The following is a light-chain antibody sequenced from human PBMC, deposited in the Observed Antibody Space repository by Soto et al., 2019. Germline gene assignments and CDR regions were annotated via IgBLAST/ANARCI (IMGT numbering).Light chain of an antibody. J-gene: IGKJ1*01. V-gene: IGKV3-15*01. Sequence: IVMTQSPATLSVSPGEAVTLSCRASQSVDNNLAWYQQKSGQAPRLLIYGASTRATGIPGTFSGSGSGTEFTLTISSLQSEDFAVYYCQQYNNWPRTFGQGTTVEIK. CDR2: GAS. CDR1: QSVDNN. CDR3: QQYNNWPRT.